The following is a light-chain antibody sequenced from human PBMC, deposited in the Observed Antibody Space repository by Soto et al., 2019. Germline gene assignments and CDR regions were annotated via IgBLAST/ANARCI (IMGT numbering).Light chain of an antibody. Sequence: DIQMTQSPSTLSASVGDRVTITCRASQSISSWLAWYQQKPGKAPKLLIYKASSLGSGDPARFGGSASGTECPLPFSRLQPHDLPPSYCQWDYRYSWTFGQGHKVEI. CDR3: QWDYRYSWT. J-gene: IGKJ1*01. CDR1: QSISSW. V-gene: IGKV1-5*03. CDR2: KAS.